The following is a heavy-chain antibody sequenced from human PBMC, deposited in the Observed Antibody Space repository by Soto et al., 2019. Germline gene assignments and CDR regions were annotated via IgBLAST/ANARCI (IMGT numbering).Heavy chain of an antibody. CDR3: ARDNVQNMAPYYYYGMDV. CDR2: IYYSGST. V-gene: IGHV4-61*01. D-gene: IGHD1-1*01. Sequence: QVQLQESGPGLVKPSETLSLTCTVSGGSVSSGSYYWSWIRQPPGKGLEWIGYIYYSGSTNYNPPLKSRVTISVDTSKNQFSLKLSSVTAADTAVYYCARDNVQNMAPYYYYGMDVWGQGTTVTVSS. J-gene: IGHJ6*02. CDR1: GGSVSSGSYY.